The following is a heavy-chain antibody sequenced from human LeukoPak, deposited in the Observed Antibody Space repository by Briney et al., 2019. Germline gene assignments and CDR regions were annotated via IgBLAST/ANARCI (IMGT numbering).Heavy chain of an antibody. V-gene: IGHV3-30-3*01. J-gene: IGHJ4*02. CDR1: GFIFGGYA. Sequence: GGSLRLSCAASGFIFGGYAMHWVRQAPGKGLQWLAVISYDGGKRYYADSVEGRFTISRDNSKSTVYLEINSLRSEDTAIYYCARGFNDFWSGSQLEYWGQGTLVTVSS. CDR2: ISYDGGKR. CDR3: ARGFNDFWSGSQLEY. D-gene: IGHD3-3*01.